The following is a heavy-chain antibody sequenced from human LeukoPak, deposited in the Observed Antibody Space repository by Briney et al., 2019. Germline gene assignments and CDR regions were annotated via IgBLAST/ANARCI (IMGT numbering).Heavy chain of an antibody. CDR3: ASNLAVAGTGAGNWFDP. J-gene: IGHJ5*02. Sequence: SVKVSCKAPGGTFSSYAISWVRQAPGQGLEWMGGIIPIFGTANYAQEFQGRVTITTDESTSTAYMELSSLRSEDTAVYYCASNLAVAGTGAGNWFDPWGQGTLVTVSS. D-gene: IGHD6-19*01. CDR1: GGTFSSYA. V-gene: IGHV1-69*05. CDR2: IIPIFGTA.